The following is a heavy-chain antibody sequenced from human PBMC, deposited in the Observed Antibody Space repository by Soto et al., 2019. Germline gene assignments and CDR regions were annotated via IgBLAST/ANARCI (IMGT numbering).Heavy chain of an antibody. CDR1: GYIFTSYG. CDR3: ARDLGGFPDY. D-gene: IGHD5-12*01. Sequence: QVQLVQSGVEVKKPGASVKVSCKASGYIFTSYGISWVRQAPGQGLEWMGWISAHNGNRKYAQKLQGRVTMTTDTSTSTAYMEPRSLRSDDTAVYYCARDLGGFPDYWGQGTLVTVSS. CDR2: ISAHNGNR. J-gene: IGHJ4*02. V-gene: IGHV1-18*01.